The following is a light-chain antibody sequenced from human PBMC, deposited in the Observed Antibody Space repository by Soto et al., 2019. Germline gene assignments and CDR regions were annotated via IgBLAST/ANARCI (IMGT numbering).Light chain of an antibody. V-gene: IGKV3-20*01. CDR2: GAS. CDR1: QSVSSTY. J-gene: IGKJ1*01. Sequence: EIVLTQSPGTLSLSPGERDTLSCRASQSVSSTYLAWYQQKPGQAPRLLIYGASNRATGIPDRFSGSGSGTDFTLTISRLEPEDFAVYYCQQYGGSRWTFGQGTKVDIK. CDR3: QQYGGSRWT.